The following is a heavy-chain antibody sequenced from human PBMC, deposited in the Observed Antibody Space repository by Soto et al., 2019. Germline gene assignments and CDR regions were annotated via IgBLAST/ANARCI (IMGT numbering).Heavy chain of an antibody. CDR2: ISDYNGDT. J-gene: IGHJ6*02. CDR1: GYTFTRYG. CDR3: AKNGQPPYYFYAMDV. V-gene: IGHV1-18*01. D-gene: IGHD2-8*01. Sequence: QGQLVQSGAEVKKPGASVKVSCKASGYTFTRYGISWVRQAPGQGLEWMGWISDYNGDTNYAQKFQGRVTMTIDTSTSTAYMELGSLTSDDTAVYYCAKNGQPPYYFYAMDVWGQGTTVTVSS.